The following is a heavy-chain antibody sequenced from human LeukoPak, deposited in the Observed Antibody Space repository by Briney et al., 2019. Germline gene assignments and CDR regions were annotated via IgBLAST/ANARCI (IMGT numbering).Heavy chain of an antibody. Sequence: GGSLRLSCAASGFTVSSNYMSWVRQAPGKGLEWVSVIYSGGSTYYADSVKGRFTISRDNSKNTLYLQMNSLRAEDTAVYYCARGGAGLLWFGELPYYGMDVWGQGTTVTVSS. J-gene: IGHJ6*02. D-gene: IGHD3-10*01. CDR3: ARGGAGLLWFGELPYYGMDV. CDR1: GFTVSSNY. V-gene: IGHV3-66*01. CDR2: IYSGGST.